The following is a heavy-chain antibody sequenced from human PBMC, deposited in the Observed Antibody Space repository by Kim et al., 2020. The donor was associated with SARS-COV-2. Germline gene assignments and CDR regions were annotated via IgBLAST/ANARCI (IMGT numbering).Heavy chain of an antibody. D-gene: IGHD4-4*01. CDR2: IIPIFGTA. Sequence: SVKVSCKASGGTFSSYAISWVRQAPGQGLEWMGGIIPIFGTANYAQKFQGRVTITADESTSTAYMELSSLRSEDTAVYYCARVFRYSNYVGRVYYYYGMDVWGQGTTVTVSS. CDR1: GGTFSSYA. CDR3: ARVFRYSNYVGRVYYYYGMDV. V-gene: IGHV1-69*13. J-gene: IGHJ6*02.